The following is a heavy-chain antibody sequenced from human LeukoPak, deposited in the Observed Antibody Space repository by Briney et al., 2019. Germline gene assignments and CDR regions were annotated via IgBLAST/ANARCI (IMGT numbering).Heavy chain of an antibody. D-gene: IGHD3-10*01. CDR1: GYTFTGYY. CDR3: ARSRMVRGVMSWFDP. CDR2: INPNSGGT. J-gene: IGHJ5*02. Sequence: GASVKVSCKASGYTFTGYYMHWVRQAPGQGLEWMGWINPNSGGTNYAQKFQGRVTMTRDTSINTAYMELSRLRSDDTAVYYCARSRMVRGVMSWFDPWGQGTLVTVSS. V-gene: IGHV1-2*02.